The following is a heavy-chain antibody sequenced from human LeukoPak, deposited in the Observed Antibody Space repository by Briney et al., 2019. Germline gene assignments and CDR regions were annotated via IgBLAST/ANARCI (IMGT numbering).Heavy chain of an antibody. D-gene: IGHD2-15*01. CDR3: ATGNSLGYCKGGRCFNY. V-gene: IGHV1-24*01. J-gene: IGHJ4*02. CDR2: FDPEKSER. CDR1: GDTLSELP. Sequence: ASVKVSCKVSGDTLSELPMRWVRQVPGKGLEWMGGFDPEKSERIYAQNLRGRVTMTEETSTDTAFLELSSLTSEDTAVYYCATGNSLGYCKGGRCFNYWGQGTQVIVSS.